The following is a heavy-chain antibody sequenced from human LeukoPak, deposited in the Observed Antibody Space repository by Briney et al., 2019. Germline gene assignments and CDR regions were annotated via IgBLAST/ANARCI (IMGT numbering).Heavy chain of an antibody. D-gene: IGHD6-19*01. Sequence: GGSLRLSCVASGFTFTSYWMSCVRQAPGKGLEWVANIKQDGSEKYYLDSLEGRFTISRDNAKNSVYLQINRLRAEDTAVYYCARRGTIAVPVFWFDPWGQGTLVIVSS. CDR1: GFTFTSYW. CDR2: IKQDGSEK. J-gene: IGHJ5*02. V-gene: IGHV3-7*01. CDR3: ARRGTIAVPVFWFDP.